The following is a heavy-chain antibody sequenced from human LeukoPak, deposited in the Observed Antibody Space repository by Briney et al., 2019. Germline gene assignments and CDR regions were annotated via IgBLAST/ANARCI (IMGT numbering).Heavy chain of an antibody. Sequence: GGSLRLSCAASGFTFSVYAMHWVRQAPGKGLEYVSAINSNGDTTYYAKSVKGRFTISRDNSQNTLYLQMRSLRAEDMAVYYCVRLLTTGDEDYWGQGTLVTVSS. CDR1: GFTFSVYA. D-gene: IGHD2-8*02. V-gene: IGHV3-64*01. J-gene: IGHJ4*02. CDR2: INSNGDTT. CDR3: VRLLTTGDEDY.